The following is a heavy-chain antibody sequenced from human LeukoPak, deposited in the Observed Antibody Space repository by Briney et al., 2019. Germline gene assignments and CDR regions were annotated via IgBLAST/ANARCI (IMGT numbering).Heavy chain of an antibody. V-gene: IGHV3-21*01. J-gene: IGHJ5*02. CDR3: AKDLSGTIYNWFDP. D-gene: IGHD1-26*01. CDR2: ISSSSSYI. Sequence: PGRSLRLSCAASGFTFSSYSMNWVRQAPGKGLEWVSSISSSSSYIYYADSVKGRFTIFRDNSKNTLYLQMNSLRAEDTAVYYCAKDLSGTIYNWFDPWGQGTLVTVSS. CDR1: GFTFSSYS.